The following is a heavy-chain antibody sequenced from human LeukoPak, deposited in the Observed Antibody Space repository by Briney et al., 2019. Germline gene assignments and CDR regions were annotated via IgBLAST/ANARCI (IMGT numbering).Heavy chain of an antibody. D-gene: IGHD3-10*01. V-gene: IGHV4-38-2*02. CDR3: ASGGTHGVIDWFDP. Sequence: SETLSLTCTVSGYSISSGYYWGWIRQPPGKGLEWIGSIYHSGSTYYNPSLKSRVTISVDTSKNQFSLKLSSVTAADTAVYYCASGGTHGVIDWFDPWGQGTLVTVSS. J-gene: IGHJ5*02. CDR2: IYHSGST. CDR1: GYSISSGYY.